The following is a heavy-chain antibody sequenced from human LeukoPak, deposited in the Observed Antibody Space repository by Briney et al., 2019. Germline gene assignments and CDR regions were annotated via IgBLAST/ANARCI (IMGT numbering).Heavy chain of an antibody. CDR3: AMEMATMVDY. J-gene: IGHJ4*02. CDR2: IIPIFGTA. D-gene: IGHD5-24*01. Sequence: ASVKVSCKASGGTFSSYAISWVRQAPGQGLEWMGGIIPIFGTANYAQTFQGRVTITTDESTSTAYMELSSLRSEDTAVYYCAMEMATMVDYWGQGTLVTVSS. CDR1: GGTFSSYA. V-gene: IGHV1-69*05.